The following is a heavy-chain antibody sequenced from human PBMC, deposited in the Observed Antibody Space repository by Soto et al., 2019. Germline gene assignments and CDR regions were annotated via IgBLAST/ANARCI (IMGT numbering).Heavy chain of an antibody. CDR3: ARESALYYGIDV. V-gene: IGHV3-66*01. Sequence: EVQLMESGGGLVQPGGSLRLSCAASGFTVSSNYMRWVRQAPGKGLEWVSFIYSGGSTHYADSVKGRFIISRDESKNTLYLQMNSLRAEDTAVYYCARESALYYGIDVWGQGTTVTVSS. CDR2: IYSGGST. D-gene: IGHD6-25*01. J-gene: IGHJ6*02. CDR1: GFTVSSNY.